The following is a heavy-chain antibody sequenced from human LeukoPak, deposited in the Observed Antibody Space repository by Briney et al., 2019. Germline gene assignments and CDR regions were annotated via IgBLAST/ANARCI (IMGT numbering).Heavy chain of an antibody. V-gene: IGHV3-23*01. CDR1: GFTFSTNA. J-gene: IGHJ4*02. CDR2: ITGSGCT. CDR3: AKGGSARRNFDY. D-gene: IGHD2-15*01. Sequence: GGSLRLSCAGSGFTFSTNAMSWVRQAPGKGLEWVSTITGSGCTYYADSVKGRFAISRENSKKPLYLQMNSLRAEDTAVYYCAKGGSARRNFDYWGQGTLVTVSS.